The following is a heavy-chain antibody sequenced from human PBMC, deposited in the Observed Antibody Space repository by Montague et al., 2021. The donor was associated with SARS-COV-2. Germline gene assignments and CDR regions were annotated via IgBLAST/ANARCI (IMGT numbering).Heavy chain of an antibody. Sequence: PALVKPTQTLTLTCTFSGFSLSTNGMCLSWIRQPPGKALEWLAXXXWXXXKYXITPLKTRLTISKDTSKNQVVLTMTNMDPVDTATYYCVRLRTGFSLGGVLGDFDYWGLGTMVTVSS. J-gene: IGHJ3*01. CDR1: GFSLSTNGMC. D-gene: IGHD3-16*01. CDR3: VRLRTGFSLGGVLGDFDY. CDR2: XXWXXXK. V-gene: IGHV2-70*01.